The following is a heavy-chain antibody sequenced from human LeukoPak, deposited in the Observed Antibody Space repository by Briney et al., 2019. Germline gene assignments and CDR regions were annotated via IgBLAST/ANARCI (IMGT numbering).Heavy chain of an antibody. CDR2: INHSGST. CDR3: AVRGYSYGRRFDY. D-gene: IGHD5-18*01. J-gene: IGHJ4*02. Sequence: SETLSLTCAVYGGSFSGYYWSWIRQPPGKGLEWIGGINHSGSTNYNPSLKSRVTISVDTSKNQFSLKLSSVTAADTAVYYCAVRGYSYGRRFDYWGQGTLVTVSS. V-gene: IGHV4-34*01. CDR1: GGSFSGYY.